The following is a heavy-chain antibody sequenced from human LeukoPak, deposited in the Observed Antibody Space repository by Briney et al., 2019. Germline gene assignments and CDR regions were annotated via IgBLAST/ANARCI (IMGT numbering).Heavy chain of an antibody. CDR3: ARVVVTANYYMDV. J-gene: IGHJ6*03. V-gene: IGHV1-2*02. CDR1: GYTFTSYG. D-gene: IGHD2-21*02. CDR2: INPNSGGT. Sequence: GASVKVSCKASGYTFTSYGISWVRQAPGQGLEWMGWINPNSGGTNYAQKFQGRVTMTRDTSISTAYMELSRLRSDDTAVYYCARVVVTANYYMDVWGKGTTVTVSS.